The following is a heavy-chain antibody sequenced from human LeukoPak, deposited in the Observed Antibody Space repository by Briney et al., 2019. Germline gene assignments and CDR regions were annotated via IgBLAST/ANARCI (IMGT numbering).Heavy chain of an antibody. V-gene: IGHV4-39*07. CDR2: INHSGST. CDR1: GGSISSGDYY. Sequence: SETLSLTCTVSGGSISSGDYYWSWIRQPPGKGLEWIGEINHSGSTNYNPSLKSRVTISVDTSKNQFSLKLSSVTAADTAVYYCARDDRVAGPPYYYGMDVWGKGTTVTVSS. D-gene: IGHD3-22*01. CDR3: ARDDRVAGPPYYYGMDV. J-gene: IGHJ6*04.